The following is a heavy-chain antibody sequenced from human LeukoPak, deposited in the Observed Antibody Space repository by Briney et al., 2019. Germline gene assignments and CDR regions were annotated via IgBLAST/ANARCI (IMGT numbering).Heavy chain of an antibody. J-gene: IGHJ4*02. D-gene: IGHD3-10*01. CDR2: ISSSGGTI. CDR3: ARVREERSRPFDY. Sequence: GGSLRLSCAASGFTFSDYYMSWIRQAPGKGLEWVGCISSSGGTIYYAESVKGRFTISRDNAKNSLYLKMNNLRAEDTAMYYCARVREERSRPFDYWGQGTLVTVSS. V-gene: IGHV3-11*01. CDR1: GFTFSDYY.